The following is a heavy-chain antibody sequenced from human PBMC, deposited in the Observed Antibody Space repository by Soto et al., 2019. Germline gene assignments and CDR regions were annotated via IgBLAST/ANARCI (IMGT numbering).Heavy chain of an antibody. J-gene: IGHJ3*02. V-gene: IGHV1-3*01. CDR1: GYTFTSYA. CDR2: INAGNGNT. CDR3: ARGGDYASSDAFDI. Sequence: EASVKVSCKASGYTFTSYAMHWVRQAPGQRLEWMGWINAGNGNTKYSQKFQGRVTITRDTSASTAYMELSSLRSEDTAVYYCARGGDYASSDAFDIWGQGTMVTVSS. D-gene: IGHD4-17*01.